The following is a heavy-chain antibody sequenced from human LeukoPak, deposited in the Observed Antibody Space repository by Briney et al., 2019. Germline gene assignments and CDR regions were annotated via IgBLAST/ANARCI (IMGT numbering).Heavy chain of an antibody. CDR2: IKQGGNEK. CDR3: ATSATGHPYYFDY. Sequence: GGSLRLSCATSGFTFSNYWMTWVRQAPGKGLEWVANIKQGGNEKHYVDSMKGRFTISRDDAKNLLFLQISGLRAEDTAVYYCATSATGHPYYFDYWGPGILVTVSS. CDR1: GFTFSNYW. J-gene: IGHJ4*02. V-gene: IGHV3-7*05. D-gene: IGHD1-26*01.